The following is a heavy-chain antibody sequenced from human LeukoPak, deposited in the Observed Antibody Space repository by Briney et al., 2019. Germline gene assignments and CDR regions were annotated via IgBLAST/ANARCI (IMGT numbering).Heavy chain of an antibody. Sequence: SVKVSCKASGGTFSSYAISWVRQAPGQGLEWMGGIIPIFGTANYAQKFQGRVTITTDESTSTAYMELSSLRSEDTAVYYCANRGGNYGGNSYLDYWGQGTLVTVSS. CDR3: ANRGGNYGGNSYLDY. D-gene: IGHD4-23*01. CDR1: GGTFSSYA. J-gene: IGHJ4*02. CDR2: IIPIFGTA. V-gene: IGHV1-69*05.